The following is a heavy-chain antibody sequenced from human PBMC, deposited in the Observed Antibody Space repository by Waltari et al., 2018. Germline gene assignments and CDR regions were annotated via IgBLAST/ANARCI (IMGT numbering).Heavy chain of an antibody. D-gene: IGHD3-10*01. J-gene: IGHJ5*02. CDR3: ATDRLSGRGNWCDP. CDR1: GYTLTELS. CDR2: VDPESGES. V-gene: IGHV1-24*01. Sequence: QVQLVQSGAEVKKPGASVKVSCKVSGYTLTELSMHWVRQAPGKGLEWMGGVDPESGESIYAQKFQGRVTMTEDTSTDTAYIELSSLRSEDTAVYYCATDRLSGRGNWCDPWGQGTLVTVSS.